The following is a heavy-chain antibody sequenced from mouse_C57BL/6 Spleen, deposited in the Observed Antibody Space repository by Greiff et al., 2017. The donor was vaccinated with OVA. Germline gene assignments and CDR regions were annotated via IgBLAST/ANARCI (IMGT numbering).Heavy chain of an antibody. V-gene: IGHV1-82*01. CDR1: GYAFSSSW. D-gene: IGHD3-2*02. CDR3: ARWGTAQVPYYFDY. J-gene: IGHJ2*01. CDR2: IYPGDGDT. Sequence: QVQLQQSGPELVKPGASVKISCKASGYAFSSSWMNWVKQRPGKGLEWIGRIYPGDGDTNYNGKFKGKATLTADKSSSTAYMQLSSLTSEDSAVYFCARWGTAQVPYYFDYWGQGTTLTVSS.